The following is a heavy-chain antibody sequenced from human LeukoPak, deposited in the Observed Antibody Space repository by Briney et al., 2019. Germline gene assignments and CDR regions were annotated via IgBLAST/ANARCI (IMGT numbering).Heavy chain of an antibody. CDR2: IYTSGST. CDR3: ARTPGRFGAFDI. Sequence: SETLSLTCTVSGGSISSGSYYWSWIRQPAGKGLEWIGRIYTSGSTNYNPSLKSRVTISVDTSKNQFSLKLSSVTAADTAVYYCARTPGRFGAFDIWGQGTMVTVSS. V-gene: IGHV4-61*02. J-gene: IGHJ3*02. D-gene: IGHD3-16*01. CDR1: GGSISSGSYY.